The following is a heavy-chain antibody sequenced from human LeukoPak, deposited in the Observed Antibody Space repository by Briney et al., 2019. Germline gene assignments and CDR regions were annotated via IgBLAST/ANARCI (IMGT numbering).Heavy chain of an antibody. CDR3: ARDDYGSGSYHLGPNWFDP. J-gene: IGHJ5*02. CDR2: IYHSGST. D-gene: IGHD3-10*01. Sequence: PSETLSLTCAVSGYSISSGYYWGWIRQPPGKGLEWIGSIYHSGSTYYNPSLKSRVTISVDTSKNQFSLKLSSVTAADTAVYYCARDDYGSGSYHLGPNWFDPWGQGTLVTVPS. CDR1: GYSISSGYY. V-gene: IGHV4-38-2*02.